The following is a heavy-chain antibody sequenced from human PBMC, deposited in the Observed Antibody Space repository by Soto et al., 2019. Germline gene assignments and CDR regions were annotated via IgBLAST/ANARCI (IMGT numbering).Heavy chain of an antibody. J-gene: IGHJ6*02. V-gene: IGHV3-13*01. CDR3: ARRGWPGIAAAGTSYYYGMDV. D-gene: IGHD6-13*01. CDR1: GFTFSSYD. CDR2: IGTAGDT. Sequence: GGSLRLSCAASGFTFSSYDMHWVRQATGKGLEWVSAIGTAGDTYYPGSVKGRFTISRENAKNSLYLQMNSLRAEDTAVYYCARRGWPGIAAAGTSYYYGMDVWGQGTTVTVSS.